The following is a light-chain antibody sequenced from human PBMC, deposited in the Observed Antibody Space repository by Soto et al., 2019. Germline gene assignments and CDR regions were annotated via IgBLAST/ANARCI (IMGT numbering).Light chain of an antibody. V-gene: IGLV2-8*01. CDR3: GSYAGYNNFV. J-gene: IGLJ3*02. CDR2: EVF. CDR1: SSDVGGHNY. Sequence: QSVLTQPPSAAGSPGQSVTISCTGTSSDVGGHNYVSWYQQHPGKAPKLIIYEVFKRPSGVPDRFSVSRSGNTASMTVSGLQADDEADYYCGSYAGYNNFVFGGGTKLTV.